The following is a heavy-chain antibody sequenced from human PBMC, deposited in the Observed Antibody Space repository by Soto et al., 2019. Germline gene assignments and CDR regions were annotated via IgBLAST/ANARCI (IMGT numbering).Heavy chain of an antibody. CDR3: ARDQLLWFGELWTTADAFDI. Sequence: SVKVSCKASGGTFSSYTISWVRQAPGQGLEWMGRIIPILGIANYAQKFQGRVTITADKSTSTAYMELSSLRSEDTAVYYCARDQLLWFGELWTTADAFDIWGQGTMVTVSS. D-gene: IGHD3-10*01. V-gene: IGHV1-69*04. CDR1: GGTFSSYT. CDR2: IIPILGIA. J-gene: IGHJ3*02.